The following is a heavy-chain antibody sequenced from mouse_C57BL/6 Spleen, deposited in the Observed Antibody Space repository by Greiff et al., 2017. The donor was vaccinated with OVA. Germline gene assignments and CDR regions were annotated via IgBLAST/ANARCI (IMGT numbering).Heavy chain of an antibody. CDR2: ISDGGSYT. J-gene: IGHJ1*03. D-gene: IGHD2-1*01. V-gene: IGHV5-4*01. CDR3: ARDDGNYWCFDV. CDR1: GFTFSSYA. Sequence: EVKLVESGGGLVKPGGSLKLSCAASGFTFSSYAMSWVRQTPEKRLEWVATISDGGSYTYYPDNVKGRFTISRDNAKNNLYLQMSHLKSEDTAMYYGARDDGNYWCFDVWGTGTTVTVSA.